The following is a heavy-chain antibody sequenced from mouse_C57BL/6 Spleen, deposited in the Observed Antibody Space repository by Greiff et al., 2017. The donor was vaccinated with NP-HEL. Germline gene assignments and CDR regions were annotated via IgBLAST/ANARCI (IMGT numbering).Heavy chain of an antibody. J-gene: IGHJ1*03. D-gene: IGHD2-4*01. CDR3: ARRYEYDWYFDV. V-gene: IGHV1-22*01. Sequence: EVQLQQSGPELVKPGASVKMSCKASGYTFTDYNMHWVKQSHGKSLEWIGYINPNNGGTSYNQKFKGKATLTVNKSSSTAYMELRSLTSEDSAVYYCARRYEYDWYFDVWGTGTTVTVSS. CDR1: GYTFTDYN. CDR2: INPNNGGT.